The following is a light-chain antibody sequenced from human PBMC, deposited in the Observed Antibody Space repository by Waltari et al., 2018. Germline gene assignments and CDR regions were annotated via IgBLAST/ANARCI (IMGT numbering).Light chain of an antibody. V-gene: IGKV3-20*01. Sequence: EIVLTQSPGTLSLSPGQRVTLSCRASQSVSRALAWYQQKAGQAPRPLIYAASTRAPGIPDRCSGSGSGTDFSLTISRLEPEDFAVYYCQHYVRLPATFGQGTKVEIK. CDR3: QHYVRLPAT. CDR2: AAS. CDR1: QSVSRA. J-gene: IGKJ1*01.